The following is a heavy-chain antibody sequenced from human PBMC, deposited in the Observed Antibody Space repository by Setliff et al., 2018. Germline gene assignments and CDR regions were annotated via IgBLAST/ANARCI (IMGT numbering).Heavy chain of an antibody. D-gene: IGHD2-21*02. CDR2: ISYGGNT. CDR3: ARHWDFCGGNCPHNSIDY. Sequence: SETLSLTCTVSGGSISSGNYYWSWIRQPAGKAPEWIGSISYGGNTYYNPSLNSRVTISADTSKNQFSVRLNSVTAADTAVYYCARHWDFCGGNCPHNSIDYWGRGALVTVSS. CDR1: GGSISSGNYY. J-gene: IGHJ4*02. V-gene: IGHV4-39*01.